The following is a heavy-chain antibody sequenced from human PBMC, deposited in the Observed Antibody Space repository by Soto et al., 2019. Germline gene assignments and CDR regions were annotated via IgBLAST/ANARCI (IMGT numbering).Heavy chain of an antibody. CDR3: AKGIVVVPLSSYFDY. V-gene: IGHV3-23*01. CDR1: GFTFSSYA. CDR2: ISGSGGST. D-gene: IGHD2-2*01. J-gene: IGHJ4*02. Sequence: GGSLRLSCAASGFTFSSYAMSWVRQAPGKGLEWVSAISGSGGSTYYADSVKGRFTISRDNSKNTLYLQMNSLRAEDTAVYYCAKGIVVVPLSSYFDYWGQGTLVTVSS.